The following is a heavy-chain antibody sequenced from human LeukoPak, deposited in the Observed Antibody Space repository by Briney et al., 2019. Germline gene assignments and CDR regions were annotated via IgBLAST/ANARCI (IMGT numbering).Heavy chain of an antibody. CDR2: IYYSGST. J-gene: IGHJ4*02. D-gene: IGHD3-10*01. V-gene: IGHV4-39*01. CDR3: ARQAPTCGYGSGSYISGRLDY. CDR1: GGSISSSSYY. Sequence: PSETLSLTCTISGGSISSSSYYWGWIRQPPGKGLEWIGSIYYSGSTYYNPSLKTRVTISADTCKNQFSLQVRPVTAADTAVYYCARQAPTCGYGSGSYISGRLDYWGQGTLVTVSS.